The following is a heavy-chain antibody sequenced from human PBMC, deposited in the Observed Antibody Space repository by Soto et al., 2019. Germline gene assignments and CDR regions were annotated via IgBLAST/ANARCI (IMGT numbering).Heavy chain of an antibody. CDR1: GFTFSRFW. CDR2: IKQDGSVK. J-gene: IGHJ4*02. Sequence: PGGSLRLSCAASGFTFSRFWMSWVRQVPGKGLEWLANIKQDGSVKYYVDSVKGRFTISRDNAKNSLHLQMNSLRVEDTAVYYCAREYSSTNFDSWGQGTLVTVSS. CDR3: AREYSSTNFDS. V-gene: IGHV3-7*01. D-gene: IGHD6-13*01.